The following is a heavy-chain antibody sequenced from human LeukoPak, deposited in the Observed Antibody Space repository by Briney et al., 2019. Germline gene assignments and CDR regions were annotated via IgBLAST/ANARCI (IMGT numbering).Heavy chain of an antibody. J-gene: IGHJ5*02. D-gene: IGHD5-18*01. CDR1: GFTFSSYG. V-gene: IGHV3-30*02. CDR3: AKKPGGPYSYGYESGDP. Sequence: TGGSLRLSCAASGFTFSSYGMHWVRQAPGKGLEWVAFIRYDGSNKYYADSVKGRFTISRDNSKNTLYLQMNSLRAEDTAAYYCAKKPGGPYSYGYESGDPWGQGTLVTVSS. CDR2: IRYDGSNK.